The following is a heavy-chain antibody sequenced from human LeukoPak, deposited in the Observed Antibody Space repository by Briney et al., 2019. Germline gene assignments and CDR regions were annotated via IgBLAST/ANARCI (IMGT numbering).Heavy chain of an antibody. Sequence: GGSLRLSCAASGFTFSSYAMSWVRQAPGKGLEWVSGISASGDSTYYADSVKGRFTISRDNSRNTLYLQMNSLRAEDAAVYYCARSPYGDYYLDFDYWGQGTLVTVSS. D-gene: IGHD4-17*01. J-gene: IGHJ4*02. V-gene: IGHV3-23*01. CDR2: ISASGDST. CDR3: ARSPYGDYYLDFDY. CDR1: GFTFSSYA.